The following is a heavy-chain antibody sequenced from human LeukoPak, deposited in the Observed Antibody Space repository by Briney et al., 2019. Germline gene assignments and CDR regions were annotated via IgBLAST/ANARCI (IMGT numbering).Heavy chain of an antibody. Sequence: SETLSLTCTVSGGSISSYYWSWIRQPPGKGLEWIGYIYYSGSTNYNPSLKSRVTISVDTSKNQFSLKLSSVTAADTAVYYCARVLTPDYGDYGSDAFDIWGQGTMVTVSS. CDR1: GGSISSYY. CDR3: ARVLTPDYGDYGSDAFDI. CDR2: IYYSGST. V-gene: IGHV4-59*01. D-gene: IGHD4-17*01. J-gene: IGHJ3*02.